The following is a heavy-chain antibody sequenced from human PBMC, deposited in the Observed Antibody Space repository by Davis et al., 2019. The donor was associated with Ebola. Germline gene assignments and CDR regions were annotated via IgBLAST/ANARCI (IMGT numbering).Heavy chain of an antibody. CDR1: GFTFSSYA. D-gene: IGHD3-22*01. CDR3: ARDPWGRITMIVVVITHFDY. J-gene: IGHJ4*02. V-gene: IGHV3-23*01. Sequence: GESLKISCAASGFTFSSYAMSWVRQAPGKGLEWVSAISGSGGSTYYADSVKGRFTISRDNSKNTLYLQMNSLRAEDTAVYYCARDPWGRITMIVVVITHFDYWGQGTLVTVSS. CDR2: ISGSGGST.